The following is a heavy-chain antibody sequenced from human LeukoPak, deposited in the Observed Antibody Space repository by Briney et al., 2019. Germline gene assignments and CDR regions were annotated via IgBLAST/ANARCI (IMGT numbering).Heavy chain of an antibody. Sequence: GGSLRLSCAASGFTFSSYSMNWVRQAPGKGLEWVSYISSSSSTIYYADSVKGRFTISRDNAKNSLYLQMNSLRAEDTAVYYCAREGYYGSGSYYYPPYYYYGMDVWGQGTMVTVSS. CDR3: AREGYYGSGSYYYPPYYYYGMDV. CDR1: GFTFSSYS. V-gene: IGHV3-48*04. D-gene: IGHD3-10*01. J-gene: IGHJ6*02. CDR2: ISSSSSTI.